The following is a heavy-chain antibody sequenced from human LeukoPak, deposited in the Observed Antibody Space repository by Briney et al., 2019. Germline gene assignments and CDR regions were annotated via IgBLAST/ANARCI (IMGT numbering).Heavy chain of an antibody. V-gene: IGHV4-59*12. Sequence: SETLSLTCTVSGGSISSYYWSWIRQPPGKGLEWIGYIYYSGSTNYNPSLKSRVTISVDTSKNQFSLKLSSVTAADTAVYYCARGSRYYGSGSYYNKYYYYYYGMGVWGQGTTVTVSS. D-gene: IGHD3-10*01. CDR2: IYYSGST. CDR1: GGSISSYY. J-gene: IGHJ6*02. CDR3: ARGSRYYGSGSYYNKYYYYYYGMGV.